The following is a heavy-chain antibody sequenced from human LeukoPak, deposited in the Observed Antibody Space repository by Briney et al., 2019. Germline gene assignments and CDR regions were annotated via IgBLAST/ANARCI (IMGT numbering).Heavy chain of an antibody. CDR2: ITNSGDST. D-gene: IGHD3-22*01. CDR3: ARSRTYYYDSSGS. Sequence: GGTLRLSCAASGFTFNYYGLSWVRQAPGKGLEWVSSITNSGDSTYYADSVKGRFTISRDDSKNTVFLQMNSLRSEDTAVYYCARSRTYYYDSSGSWGQGTLVTVSS. V-gene: IGHV3-23*01. CDR1: GFTFNYYG. J-gene: IGHJ5*02.